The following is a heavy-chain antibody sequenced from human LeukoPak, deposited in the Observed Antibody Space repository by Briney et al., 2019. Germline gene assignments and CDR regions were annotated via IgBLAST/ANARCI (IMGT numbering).Heavy chain of an antibody. CDR2: ISSDSGTL. Sequence: GGSLRLSCASSGFTFSAYHMNWVRQAPGKGLEWISFISSDSGTLYYADSVKGRFTISRDNSKSTLFLQMNSLRAEDTAVYYCAKSSYYDSSGYYREYYFDYWGQGTLVTVSS. V-gene: IGHV3-48*01. CDR3: AKSSYYDSSGYYREYYFDY. J-gene: IGHJ4*02. CDR1: GFTFSAYH. D-gene: IGHD3-22*01.